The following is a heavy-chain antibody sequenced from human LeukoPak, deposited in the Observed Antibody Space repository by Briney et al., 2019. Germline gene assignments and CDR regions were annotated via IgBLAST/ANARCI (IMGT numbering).Heavy chain of an antibody. D-gene: IGHD5-18*01. CDR3: ARSDPRLHGYYYYMDV. V-gene: IGHV4-61*01. CDR1: GGSISSSSYY. CDR2: IYYSGST. Sequence: PSETLPLTCTVSGGSISSSSYYWSWIRQPLGKGLEWIGYIYYSGSTNYNPSLKSRVTISVDTSKNQFSLKLSSVTAADTAVYYCARSDPRLHGYYYYMDVWGKGTTVTISS. J-gene: IGHJ6*03.